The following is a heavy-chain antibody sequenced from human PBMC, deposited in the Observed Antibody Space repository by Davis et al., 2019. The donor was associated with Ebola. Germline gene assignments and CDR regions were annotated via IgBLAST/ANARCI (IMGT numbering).Heavy chain of an antibody. V-gene: IGHV3-9*01. Sequence: SLKISCATSGLTFDNYAMHWFRQAPGKGLEWVSGITSNSGTTAYADSVKGRFTISRDNAKDSLYLQMNSLRIEDTAFYYYAKDFYGSGSYIDAWGQGTLVAVSS. CDR1: GLTFDNYA. CDR2: ITSNSGTT. CDR3: AKDFYGSGSYIDA. D-gene: IGHD3-10*01. J-gene: IGHJ5*02.